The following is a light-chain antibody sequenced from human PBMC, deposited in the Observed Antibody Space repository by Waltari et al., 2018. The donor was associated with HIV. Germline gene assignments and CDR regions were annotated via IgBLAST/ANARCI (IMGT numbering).Light chain of an antibody. CDR2: GAS. CDR3: QQYNKWPPLT. V-gene: IGKV3D-15*01. J-gene: IGKJ4*01. CDR1: QSVSSN. Sequence: EIVMMQSPATLSVSPGERATLSCRASQSVSSNLAWYQQKPGQAPRLLIYGASTRATGIPARFSGSGSGTEFTLTISSLQSEDFAVYYCQQYNKWPPLTFGGGTKVEIK.